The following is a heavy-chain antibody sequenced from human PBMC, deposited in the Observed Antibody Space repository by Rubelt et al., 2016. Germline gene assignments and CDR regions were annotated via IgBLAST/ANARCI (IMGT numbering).Heavy chain of an antibody. CDR1: GFTLSGYA. Sequence: VQLVESGGGLVQPGGSLRLSCAASGFTLSGYAVSWVRQAPGKGLEWVAVLSNDGSHKYYVDSGKGRFTHSRDNAKKSLCLQMNSLRAEDTAWYYGARGDYGDYAKIDYWGQGTLVTVSS. J-gene: IGHJ4*02. V-gene: IGHV3-30*03. CDR2: LSNDGSHK. CDR3: ARGDYGDYAKIDY. D-gene: IGHD4-17*01.